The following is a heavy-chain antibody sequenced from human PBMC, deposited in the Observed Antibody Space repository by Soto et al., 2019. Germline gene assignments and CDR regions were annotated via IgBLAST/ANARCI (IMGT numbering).Heavy chain of an antibody. V-gene: IGHV1-69*01. J-gene: IGHJ6*02. D-gene: IGHD2-15*01. CDR2: IFPIFGTA. CDR1: GGTFSSYA. Sequence: QVQLVQSGAEVKKPGSSVKVSCKAPGGTFSSYAISWVRQAPGQGLEWMGGIFPIFGTANYAQKFQGRVTMTTDESTSTGYMELSSLRSEDTAVYYCARSQGGSSSLDIYYYYYYGMDVWGQGTTVTVSS. CDR3: ARSQGGSSSLDIYYYYYYGMDV.